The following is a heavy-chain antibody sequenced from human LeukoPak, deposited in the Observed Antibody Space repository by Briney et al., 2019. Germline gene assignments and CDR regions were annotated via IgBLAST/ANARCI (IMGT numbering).Heavy chain of an antibody. V-gene: IGHV3-53*01. D-gene: IGHD4-17*01. CDR3: ARVRPVTTPGYYYYYGMDV. CDR1: GFTVSSNH. Sequence: PGGSLRLSCAASGFTVSSNHMSWVRQAPGKGLEWVSVIYSGGSTYYADSVKGRFTISRDNSKNTLYLQMNSLRAEDTAVYYCARVRPVTTPGYYYYYGMDVWGQGATVTVSS. J-gene: IGHJ6*02. CDR2: IYSGGST.